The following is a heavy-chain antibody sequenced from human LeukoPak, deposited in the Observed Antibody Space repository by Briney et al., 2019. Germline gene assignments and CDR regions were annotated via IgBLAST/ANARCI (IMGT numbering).Heavy chain of an antibody. CDR2: IRGDSSET. Sequence: GGSLRLSCAGSGFTFSSYSMIWVRQAPGKGLEWVASIRGDSSETRHAGSVMGRFTIFRDNTKTSLFLQMNTLWADDTAVYYCARGHFGVVLDYWGQGILVTVSS. CDR3: ARGHFGVVLDY. J-gene: IGHJ4*02. V-gene: IGHV3-21*01. CDR1: GFTFSSYS. D-gene: IGHD3-3*01.